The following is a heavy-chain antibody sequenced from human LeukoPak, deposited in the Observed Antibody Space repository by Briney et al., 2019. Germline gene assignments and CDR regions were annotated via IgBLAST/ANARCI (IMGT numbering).Heavy chain of an antibody. CDR3: ARDQYYYDSSGYSHFDY. J-gene: IGHJ4*02. Sequence: SETLSLTYTVSGGSISSYYWSWIRQPAGKGLEWIGRIYTSGSTNYNPSLKSRVTMSVDTSKNQFSLKLSSVTAADTAVYYCARDQYYYDSSGYSHFDYWGQGTLVTVSS. CDR1: GGSISSYY. CDR2: IYTSGST. V-gene: IGHV4-4*07. D-gene: IGHD3-22*01.